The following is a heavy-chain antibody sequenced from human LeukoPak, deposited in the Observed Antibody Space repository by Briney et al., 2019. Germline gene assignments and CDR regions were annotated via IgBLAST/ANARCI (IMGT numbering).Heavy chain of an antibody. CDR1: GGSFSGYY. Sequence: KSSETLSLTCAVYGGSFSGYYWSWIRQPPGKGLEWIGEINHSGSTNYNPSLKSRVTVSVDTSKNQFSLKLSSVTAADTAVYYCASKKYGSSWNFDYWGQGTLVTVSS. D-gene: IGHD6-13*01. J-gene: IGHJ4*02. CDR3: ASKKYGSSWNFDY. CDR2: INHSGST. V-gene: IGHV4-34*01.